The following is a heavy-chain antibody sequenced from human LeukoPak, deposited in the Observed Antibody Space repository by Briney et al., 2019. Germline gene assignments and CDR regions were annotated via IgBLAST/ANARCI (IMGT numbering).Heavy chain of an antibody. J-gene: IGHJ2*01. Sequence: GGALRLSCAASGFTFSSYAMSWVPQAPGKGLEWGSVIYSGGSTYHADSVKGRFTISRDNPKNTLFLKMNSLRAEDTAVYYCARFYASGGRDWYFDLWGRGTLVTVSS. CDR2: IYSGGST. CDR1: GFTFSSYA. D-gene: IGHD3-10*01. V-gene: IGHV3-66*02. CDR3: ARFYASGGRDWYFDL.